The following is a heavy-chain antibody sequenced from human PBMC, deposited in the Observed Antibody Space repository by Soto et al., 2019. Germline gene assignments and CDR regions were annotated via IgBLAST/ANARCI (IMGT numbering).Heavy chain of an antibody. CDR3: ASGGTTVTRIDY. J-gene: IGHJ4*02. Sequence: EVPLVESGGGLVQPGGSLRLSCAASGFTVSSNYMSWVRQAPGKGLEWVSVIYSGGSTYYADSVKGRFTISRDNSKNPLYLQMNSLRAEDTAVYYCASGGTTVTRIDYWGQGTLVTVSS. D-gene: IGHD4-17*01. CDR1: GFTVSSNY. V-gene: IGHV3-66*01. CDR2: IYSGGST.